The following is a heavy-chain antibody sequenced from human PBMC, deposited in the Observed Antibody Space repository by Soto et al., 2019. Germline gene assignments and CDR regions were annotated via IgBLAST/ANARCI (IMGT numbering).Heavy chain of an antibody. Sequence: SETLSLTCTVSGGSISSSSYHWGWIRQPPGKGLEWIGSIDYSGNTFYNASLNSRVTISADKSKNQFSLKLSSVTAADTALYYCARRTNTAGGWLESGRQGALVT. CDR2: IDYSGNT. D-gene: IGHD6-13*01. CDR1: GGSISSSSYH. V-gene: IGHV4-39*01. CDR3: ARRTNTAGGWLES. J-gene: IGHJ5*01.